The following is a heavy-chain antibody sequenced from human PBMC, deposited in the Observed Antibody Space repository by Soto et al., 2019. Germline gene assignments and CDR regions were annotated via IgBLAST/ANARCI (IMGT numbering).Heavy chain of an antibody. CDR2: IYWDDDK. Sequence: SGPTMENPTQTLTLTCTFSGFSLSTSGVGVGWIRQPPGEALEWLALIYWDDDKRYSTSLKTRLTISKDTSKNQVVLTMTNMDPVDTATYYCARARYSGSYNWFDPWGQGTLVTVSS. CDR3: ARARYSGSYNWFDP. D-gene: IGHD1-26*01. V-gene: IGHV2-5*02. J-gene: IGHJ5*02. CDR1: GFSLSTSGVG.